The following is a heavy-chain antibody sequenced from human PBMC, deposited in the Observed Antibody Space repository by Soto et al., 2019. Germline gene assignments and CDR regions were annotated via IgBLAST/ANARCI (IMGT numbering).Heavy chain of an antibody. CDR3: TRDEGAPNFGYDP. CDR2: IRSEAYGGTT. V-gene: IGHV3-49*03. Sequence: SLRLSCTGSGFTLGDNEMSWFRQAPGKGLEWVSFIRSEAYGGTTEYAASVQGRFTISRDDSKSIAYLQMNSLRTEDTAVYYCTRDEGAPNFGYDPWGQGT. CDR1: GFTLGDNE. D-gene: IGHD3-22*01. J-gene: IGHJ5*02.